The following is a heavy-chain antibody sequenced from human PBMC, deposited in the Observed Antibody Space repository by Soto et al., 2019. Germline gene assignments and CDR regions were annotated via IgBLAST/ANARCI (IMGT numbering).Heavy chain of an antibody. CDR1: GFTFSSYG. J-gene: IGHJ4*02. CDR2: ISYDGSNK. D-gene: IGHD2-2*01. Sequence: GGSLRLSCAASGFTFSSYGMHWVRQAPGKGLEWVAVISYDGSNKYYADSVKGRFTISRDNSKNTLYLQMNSLRAEDAAVYYCAKDHCGSTTCYETYFDYWGQGALVTVS. CDR3: AKDHCGSTTCYETYFDY. V-gene: IGHV3-30*18.